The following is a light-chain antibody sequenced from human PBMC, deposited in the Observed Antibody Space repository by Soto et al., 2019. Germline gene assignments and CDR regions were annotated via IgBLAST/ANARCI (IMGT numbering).Light chain of an antibody. CDR2: GAS. V-gene: IGKV3-20*01. CDR1: QTVRNNY. CDR3: QQYGSLSWT. Sequence: EFVLTQSPGTLSLSPGERATLSCRASQTVRNNYLAWYQQKPGQAPRLLIYGASTRATGVPDRFSGSGSGTDFTLTISRLEPEDFAVYHCQQYGSLSWTFGQGTKVEIK. J-gene: IGKJ1*01.